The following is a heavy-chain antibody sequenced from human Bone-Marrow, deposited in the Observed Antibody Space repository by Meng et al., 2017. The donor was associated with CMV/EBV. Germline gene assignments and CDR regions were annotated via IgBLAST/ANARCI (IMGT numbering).Heavy chain of an antibody. CDR1: GGSFSGYY. CDR2: INHSGST. V-gene: IGHV4-34*01. CDR3: ARCDFGYFSGGSCYPGGYGMDV. D-gene: IGHD2-15*01. Sequence: SETLSLTCAVYGGSFSGYYWSWIRQPPGEGLEWIGEINHSGSTNYNPSLKSRVTISVDTSKNQFSLKLSSVAAADTAEYYCARCDFGYFSGGSCYPGGYGMDVWGQGTTVTVSS. J-gene: IGHJ6*02.